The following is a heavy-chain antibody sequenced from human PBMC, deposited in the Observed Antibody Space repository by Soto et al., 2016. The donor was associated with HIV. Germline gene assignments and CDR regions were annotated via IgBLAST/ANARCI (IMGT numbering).Heavy chain of an antibody. V-gene: IGHV3-23*01. CDR3: AKDLLDYSANDY. Sequence: YADSVKGRFIISRDNSKNTLYLQMNSLRAEDTAIYYCAKDLLDYSANDYWGQGTLVTVSS. D-gene: IGHD4-4*01. J-gene: IGHJ4*02.